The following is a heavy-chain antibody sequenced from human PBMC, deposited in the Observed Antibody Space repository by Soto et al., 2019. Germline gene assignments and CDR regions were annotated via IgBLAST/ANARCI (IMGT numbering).Heavy chain of an antibody. D-gene: IGHD2-2*01. J-gene: IGHJ5*02. CDR3: ARVPDR. CDR1: GGSSGSSCYY. Sequence: LLTLSDTSSVAGGSSGSSCYYWGWIRQPPGKGLEWIGSIYCSGSTYYNPSLKSRVTISVDTSKNQFSLKLSSVTAADTAVYYCARVPDRWLHRTLVPVSS. V-gene: IGHV4-39*01. CDR2: IYCSGST.